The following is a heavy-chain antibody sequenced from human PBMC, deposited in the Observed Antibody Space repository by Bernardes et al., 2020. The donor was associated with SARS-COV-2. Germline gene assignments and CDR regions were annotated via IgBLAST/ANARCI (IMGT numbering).Heavy chain of an antibody. D-gene: IGHD4-17*01. J-gene: IGHJ3*01. V-gene: IGHV3-21*01. CDR2: ISPTSYSV. CDR1: GFTFRSYS. CDR3: TRDHGLFRRDHDVFDF. Sequence: GSLILSCSASGFTFRSYSMNWVRQAPGKGLEWVSSISPTSYSVYYADSVKGRFTVSRDNAENSLYLQMKSLRAEDTAVYYCTRDHGLFRRDHDVFDFWGQGTMVTVSS.